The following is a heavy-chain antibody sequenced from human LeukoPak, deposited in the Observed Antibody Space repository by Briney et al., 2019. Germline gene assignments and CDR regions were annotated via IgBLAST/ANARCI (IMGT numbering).Heavy chain of an antibody. CDR1: GFSISTYW. V-gene: IGHV3-7*01. Sequence: GGSLRLSCAASGFSISTYWMTWVRQAPGKGLEWVANIKQDGSEEYYVDSVKGRFTVSRDNAKNSLYLQMNSLRAEDTAVYYCASWVGRDYWGQGTLVTVSS. CDR3: ASWVGRDY. CDR2: IKQDGSEE. D-gene: IGHD2-15*01. J-gene: IGHJ4*02.